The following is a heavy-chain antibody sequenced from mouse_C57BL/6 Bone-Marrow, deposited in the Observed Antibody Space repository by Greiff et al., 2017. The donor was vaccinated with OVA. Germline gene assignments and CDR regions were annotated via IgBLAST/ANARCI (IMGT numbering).Heavy chain of an antibody. CDR3: ARDYYGPDAVDY. CDR2: IDPSGSYT. V-gene: IGHV1-50*01. J-gene: IGHJ4*01. D-gene: IGHD1-1*01. CDR1: GYTFTSYW. Sequence: QVQLQQPGAELVKPGASVKLSCKASGYTFTSYWMPWVQQRPGQGLEWIAEIDPSGSYTNYNQNVKGKATLSGDTSSNTAYMQISSLTSEDSAVYYCARDYYGPDAVDYWGQGTSVTVSA.